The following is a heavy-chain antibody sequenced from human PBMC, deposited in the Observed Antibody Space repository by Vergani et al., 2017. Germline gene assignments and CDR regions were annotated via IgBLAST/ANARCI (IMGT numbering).Heavy chain of an antibody. CDR3: ARDRSNVYGGSSGDAFHI. CDR2: ISHDGSHK. J-gene: IGHJ3*02. V-gene: IGHV3-30*04. Sequence: QVQLVESGGGVVQPGRSLRLSCAASGFTFSSYAMHWVRQAPGKGLEWVAVISHDGSHKYYADSVKGRFTISRDNSKNTLYLQMNSLRAEDTAVYNCARDRSNVYGGSSGDAFHIWGQGTMVTVSS. CDR1: GFTFSSYA. D-gene: IGHD4-23*01.